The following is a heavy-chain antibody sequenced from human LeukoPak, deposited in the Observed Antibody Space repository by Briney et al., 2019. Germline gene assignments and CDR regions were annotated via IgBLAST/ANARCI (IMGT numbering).Heavy chain of an antibody. CDR2: IRYDGSNK. V-gene: IGHV3-30*02. CDR1: GFIFSSFG. D-gene: IGHD4-17*01. Sequence: GGSLRLSCAASGFIFSSFGMHWVRQAPGKGLEWVAFIRYDGSNKYFADSVKGRFTISRDNSKNTLYLQMNSPRAEDTAIYYCAKDRGDYTNWFDPWGQGTLVTVSS. CDR3: AKDRGDYTNWFDP. J-gene: IGHJ5*02.